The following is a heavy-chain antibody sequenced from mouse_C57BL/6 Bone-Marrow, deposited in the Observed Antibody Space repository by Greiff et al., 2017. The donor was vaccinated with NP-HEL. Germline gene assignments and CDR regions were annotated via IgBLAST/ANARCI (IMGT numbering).Heavy chain of an antibody. CDR3: AKLHYYGSSRYFDV. D-gene: IGHD1-1*01. J-gene: IGHJ1*03. V-gene: IGHV1-82*01. CDR1: GYAFSSSW. CDR2: IYPGDGDT. Sequence: VQLQQSGPELVKPGASVKISCKSSGYAFSSSWMTWVKQRPGKGLEWIGRIYPGDGDTNYNGNFQGQATLTADKSSSTAYMQLSSLTSEDSAVYFGAKLHYYGSSRYFDVWGTGTTVTVSS.